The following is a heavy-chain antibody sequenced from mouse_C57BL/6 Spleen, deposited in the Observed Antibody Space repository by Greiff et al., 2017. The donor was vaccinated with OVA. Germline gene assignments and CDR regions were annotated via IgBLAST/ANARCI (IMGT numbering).Heavy chain of an antibody. CDR3: AREITTVVARYFDY. Sequence: EVKLVESGGGLVKPGGSLKLSCAASGFTFSSYAMSWVRQTPEKRLEWVATISDGGSYTYYPDNVKGRFTISRDNAKNNLYLQMSHLKSEDTAMYYCAREITTVVARYFDYWGQGTTLTVSS. J-gene: IGHJ2*01. CDR1: GFTFSSYA. CDR2: ISDGGSYT. D-gene: IGHD1-1*01. V-gene: IGHV5-4*01.